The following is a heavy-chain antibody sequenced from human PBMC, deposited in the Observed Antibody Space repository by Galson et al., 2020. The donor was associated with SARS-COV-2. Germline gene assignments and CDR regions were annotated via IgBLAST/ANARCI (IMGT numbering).Heavy chain of an antibody. J-gene: IGHJ6*02. CDR2: IKQDGSEK. V-gene: IGHV3-7*03. CDR1: GFTFSSYW. CDR3: ARDRIVVVTATRGYYYYGMDV. Sequence: GGSLRLSCTASGFTFSSYWMSWVRQAPGKGLEWVANIKQDGSEKYYVDSVKGRFTISRDNAKNSLYLQMNSLRAEDTAVYYCARDRIVVVTATRGYYYYGMDVWGQGTTVTVSS. D-gene: IGHD2-21*02.